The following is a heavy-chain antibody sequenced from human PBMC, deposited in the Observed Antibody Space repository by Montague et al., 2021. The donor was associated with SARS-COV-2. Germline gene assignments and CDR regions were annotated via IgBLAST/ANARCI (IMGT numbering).Heavy chain of an antibody. V-gene: IGHV6-1*01. CDR2: TYYRSMWKS. CDR1: GDGVSSNSAT. D-gene: IGHD6-13*01. Sequence: SAISGDGVSSNSATWNWIRQSPSRGLEWLGRTYYRSMWKSDYARSVKSRIAFNPDTSKNQFSLQLSSVTPEDTALYYCVRGIEAAGSYDYWGQGTLVTVSS. CDR3: VRGIEAAGSYDY. J-gene: IGHJ4*02.